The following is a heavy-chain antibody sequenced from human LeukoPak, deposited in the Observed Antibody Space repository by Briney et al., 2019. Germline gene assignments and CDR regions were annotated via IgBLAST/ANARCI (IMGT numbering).Heavy chain of an antibody. CDR1: GSSFTSYW. CDR3: ARRVGNSAIDY. J-gene: IGHJ4*02. V-gene: IGHV5-51*01. D-gene: IGHD4-23*01. CDR2: IYPADSDT. Sequence: GESLKISCQASGSSFTSYWLGWVRQMPGQGLEWMGIIYPADSDTRYSPSFQGQVTISADKSISTAYLQWSSLKASDTAMYYCARRVGNSAIDYWGQGTLVTVSS.